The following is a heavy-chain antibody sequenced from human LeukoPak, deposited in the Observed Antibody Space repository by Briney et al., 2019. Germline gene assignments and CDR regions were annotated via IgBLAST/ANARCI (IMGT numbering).Heavy chain of an antibody. D-gene: IGHD6-19*01. CDR3: ARGRAVAEY. V-gene: IGHV4-4*07. CDR1: GGSISNYY. CDR2: INTSGST. J-gene: IGHJ4*02. Sequence: PSETLSLTCTVSGGSISNYYWSWIRQPAGKGLEWIGRINTSGSTNYNPSLKSRVTTSADTSKNQFSLQLSSVTATDTAVYYCARGRAVAEYWGQGILVTVSS.